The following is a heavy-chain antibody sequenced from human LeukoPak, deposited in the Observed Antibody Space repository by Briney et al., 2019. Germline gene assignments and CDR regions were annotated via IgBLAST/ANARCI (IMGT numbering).Heavy chain of an antibody. J-gene: IGHJ2*01. Sequence: SETLSLTCTLSGGSISNYYWSCIRQPPGKGLEWIGYIYYSGSTNYSPSLKSRVTISLDTSKKQFSLKLSSVTAADTAVYYCARGRGPVVGAMVSGRYFDLWGRGTLVTVSS. V-gene: IGHV4-59*01. D-gene: IGHD5-18*01. CDR1: GGSISNYY. CDR3: ARGRGPVVGAMVSGRYFDL. CDR2: IYYSGST.